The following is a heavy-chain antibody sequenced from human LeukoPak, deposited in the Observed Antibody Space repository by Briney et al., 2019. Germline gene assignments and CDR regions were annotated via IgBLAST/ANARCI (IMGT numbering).Heavy chain of an antibody. Sequence: PSETLSLTCTVSGGSITSSYWSWIRQSPGKGLQWIGYIHYTGSTNYNPSLKSRVTMLIDTSKNQFSLKLSSVTAADTAVYYCARGRFSAGDNWFDPWGQGTLVTVSS. D-gene: IGHD3-3*01. V-gene: IGHV4-59*01. CDR1: GGSITSSY. CDR3: ARGRFSAGDNWFDP. J-gene: IGHJ5*02. CDR2: IHYTGST.